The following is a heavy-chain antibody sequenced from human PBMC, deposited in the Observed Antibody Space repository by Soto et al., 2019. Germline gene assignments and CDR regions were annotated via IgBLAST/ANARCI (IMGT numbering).Heavy chain of an antibody. CDR2: IYSGGST. V-gene: IGHV3-53*01. D-gene: IGHD1-1*01. Sequence: EVQLVESGGGLIQPGGSLRLSCAASGFTVSSNYMSWVRQAPGKGLEWVSVIYSGGSTYYAESVKGRFTISRDNSKNTLYLQMNSLRAEDTAVYYCARQSQGGFPGWKDYYYCGMDVWGQGTTVTVSS. J-gene: IGHJ6*02. CDR3: ARQSQGGFPGWKDYYYCGMDV. CDR1: GFTVSSNY.